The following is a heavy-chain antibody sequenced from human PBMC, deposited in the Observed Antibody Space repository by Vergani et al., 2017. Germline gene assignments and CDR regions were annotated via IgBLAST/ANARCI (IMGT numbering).Heavy chain of an antibody. D-gene: IGHD2-2*01. J-gene: IGHJ4*02. CDR3: AKIKEIVVVPAASYFDC. V-gene: IGHV3-7*03. CDR1: GFTFSSYW. Sequence: EVQLVESGGGLVQPGRSLRLSCAASGFTFSSYWMSWVRQAPGKGLEWVANIKQDGSEKYYVDSVKGRFTISRDNAKNSLYLQMNSLRAEDTAVYYCAKIKEIVVVPAASYFDCWGQGTLVTVSS. CDR2: IKQDGSEK.